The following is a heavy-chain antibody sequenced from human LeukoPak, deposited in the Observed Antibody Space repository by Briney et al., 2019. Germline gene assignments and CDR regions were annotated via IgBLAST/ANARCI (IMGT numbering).Heavy chain of an antibody. V-gene: IGHV4-59*01. J-gene: IGHJ4*02. CDR1: DDSISDYY. CDR3: TRGAGWLIDY. CDR2: FYNSGRS. D-gene: IGHD3-16*01. Sequence: SETLSLTCTVSDDSISDYYRGWIRQPPGKGLEWIGYFYNSGRSTYNPSLKSRVTISADTSKNHFSLKLNSVTTADTAVYYCTRGAGWLIDYWGQGILVTVSP.